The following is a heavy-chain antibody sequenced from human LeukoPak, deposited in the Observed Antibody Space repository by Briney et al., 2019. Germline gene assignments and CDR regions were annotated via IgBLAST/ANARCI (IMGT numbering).Heavy chain of an antibody. CDR2: IFSSGST. V-gene: IGHV4-4*07. CDR1: GGSISSFH. CDR3: ARDPFGGDSGFWFDP. D-gene: IGHD4-23*01. J-gene: IGHJ5*02. Sequence: PSETLSLTCTVSGGSISSFHWSWIRQPAGKGLEWIGRIFSSGSTHYNPSLKSRVTISLDTFKNQVSLRLTSVTAADTAMYYCARDPFGGDSGFWFDPWGQGALVTVSS.